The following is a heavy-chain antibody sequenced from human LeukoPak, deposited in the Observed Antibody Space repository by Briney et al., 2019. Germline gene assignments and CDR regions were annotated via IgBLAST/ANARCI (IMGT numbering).Heavy chain of an antibody. D-gene: IGHD3-16*02. Sequence: GDSLRISRKASGSSFTSYWISWVRQLPGKGLEWMGRIEPSDSYTNYSPSFQGRVTIPANKSISPSILQWSTLKATATAKYYCARVVSEEDCMDVWGQGTTVTVSS. V-gene: IGHV5-10-1*01. CDR1: GSSFTSYW. J-gene: IGHJ6*02. CDR2: IEPSDSYT. CDR3: ARVVSEEDCMDV.